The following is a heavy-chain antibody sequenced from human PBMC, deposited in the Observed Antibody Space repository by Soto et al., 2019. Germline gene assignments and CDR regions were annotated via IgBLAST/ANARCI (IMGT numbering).Heavy chain of an antibody. Sequence: GESLKISCKGSGYSFTSYWISWVRQMPGKGLEWMGRIDPSDSYTNYSPSFQGHVTISADKSISTAYPQWSSLKASDTAMYYCARNGYDAFDIWGQGTMVTVSS. CDR1: GYSFTSYW. CDR3: ARNGYDAFDI. CDR2: IDPSDSYT. V-gene: IGHV5-10-1*01. D-gene: IGHD6-25*01. J-gene: IGHJ3*02.